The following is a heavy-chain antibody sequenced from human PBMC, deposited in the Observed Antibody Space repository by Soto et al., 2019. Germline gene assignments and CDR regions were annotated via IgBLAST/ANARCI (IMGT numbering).Heavy chain of an antibody. D-gene: IGHD1-26*01. CDR1: GSTFSDHY. CDR3: TRAVPNRGSVGAFDV. V-gene: IGHV3-72*01. J-gene: IGHJ3*01. Sequence: PGGSLRLSCAASGSTFSDHYMDWVRQAPGKGLEWVGRSRNKANSYTTEYAASVKGRFTISRDDSKNSLSLQMNSLKSEDTAVYYCTRAVPNRGSVGAFDVWGQGTMVTVSS. CDR2: SRNKANSYTT.